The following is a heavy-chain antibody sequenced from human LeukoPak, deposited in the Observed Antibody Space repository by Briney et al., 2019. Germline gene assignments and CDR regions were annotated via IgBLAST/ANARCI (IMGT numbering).Heavy chain of an antibody. CDR2: IIPIFGTA. Sequence: SVKVSCKASGYTFTSYYMHWVRQAPGQGLEWMGGIIPIFGTANYAQKFQGRVTITADESTSTAYMELSSLRSEDTAVYYCARGWVETSSWEEYFDYWGQGTLVTVSS. CDR1: GYTFTSYY. V-gene: IGHV1-69*13. CDR3: ARGWVETSSWEEYFDY. D-gene: IGHD6-13*01. J-gene: IGHJ4*02.